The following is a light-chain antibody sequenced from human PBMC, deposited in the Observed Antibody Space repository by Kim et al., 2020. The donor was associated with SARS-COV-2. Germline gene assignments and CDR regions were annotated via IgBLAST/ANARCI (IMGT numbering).Light chain of an antibody. Sequence: GQSITISCTGTSSDVGVYNYVSWYQQHPDNAPKLLIYDVTKRPSGVSDRFSGSKSVNTASLTISGLQAEDEADYYCFSFSNTDTGVFGGGTQLTVL. J-gene: IGLJ3*02. CDR3: FSFSNTDTGV. V-gene: IGLV2-14*03. CDR2: DVT. CDR1: SSDVGVYNY.